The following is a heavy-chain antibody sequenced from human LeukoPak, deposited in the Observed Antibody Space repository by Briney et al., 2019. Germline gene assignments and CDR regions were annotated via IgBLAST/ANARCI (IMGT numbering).Heavy chain of an antibody. CDR1: GFTFSSYC. D-gene: IGHD3-10*01. CDR2: ISSSSSYI. CDR3: ARDQSYYGSGSPMDV. V-gene: IGHV3-21*01. Sequence: PGGSLRLSCAASGFTFSSYCMDWVRQTPGKGLEWVSSISSSSSYIYYADSVKGRFTISRDNAKNSLYLQMNSLRAEDTAVYYCARDQSYYGSGSPMDVWGKGTTVIVSS. J-gene: IGHJ6*04.